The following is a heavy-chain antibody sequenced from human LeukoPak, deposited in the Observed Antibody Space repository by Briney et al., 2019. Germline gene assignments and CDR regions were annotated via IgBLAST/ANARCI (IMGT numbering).Heavy chain of an antibody. D-gene: IGHD4-23*01. Sequence: SETLSLTCTVSGGSISSGSYYWSWIRQPAGKGLEWIGYIYYSGSTNYNPSLKSRVTISVDTSKNQFSLKLSSVTAADTAVYYCARDLRWFDYWGQGTLVTVSS. CDR1: GGSISSGSYY. V-gene: IGHV4-61*10. J-gene: IGHJ4*02. CDR3: ARDLRWFDY. CDR2: IYYSGST.